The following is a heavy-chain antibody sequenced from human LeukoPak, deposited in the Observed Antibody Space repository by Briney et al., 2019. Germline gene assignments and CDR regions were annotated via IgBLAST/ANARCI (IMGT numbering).Heavy chain of an antibody. J-gene: IGHJ6*03. V-gene: IGHV3-66*02. Sequence: PGGSLRLSCAASGFTVSSNYMSWVRQAPGKGLEWVSVIYSGGSTYYADSVKGRFTISRDNSKNTLYLQMNRLRAEDTAVYYCARVITYYDFWSGSGYMDVWGKGTTVTVSS. CDR2: IYSGGST. D-gene: IGHD3-3*01. CDR3: ARVITYYDFWSGSGYMDV. CDR1: GFTVSSNY.